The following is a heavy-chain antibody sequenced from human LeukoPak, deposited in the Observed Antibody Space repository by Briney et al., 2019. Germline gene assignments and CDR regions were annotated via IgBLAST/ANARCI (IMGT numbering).Heavy chain of an antibody. CDR2: ISGSGGST. D-gene: IGHD6-13*01. J-gene: IGHJ4*02. V-gene: IGHV3-23*01. Sequence: GGTLRLSCAASGFTFSSYGMSWVRQAPGKGLEWVSAISGSGGSTYYADSVKGRFTISRDNSKNTLYLQMNSLRAEDTAVYYCAKDRLSYSSTSYYWGQGTLVTVSS. CDR1: GFTFSSYG. CDR3: AKDRLSYSSTSYY.